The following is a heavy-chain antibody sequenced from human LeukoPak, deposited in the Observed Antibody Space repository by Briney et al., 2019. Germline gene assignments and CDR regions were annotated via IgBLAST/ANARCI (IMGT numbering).Heavy chain of an antibody. CDR1: GFTFSSYW. CDR2: LNEDGTKK. CDR3: ARDGSDGFTDY. D-gene: IGHD5-24*01. Sequence: GGSLRLSCAASGFTFSSYWMSWVRQAPGKGLEWVANLNEDGTKKYYVDSVKGRFTISRDNAKNSLYLQMDSLRDEDTAVYYCARDGSDGFTDYWGQGTLVTVSS. J-gene: IGHJ4*02. V-gene: IGHV3-7*01.